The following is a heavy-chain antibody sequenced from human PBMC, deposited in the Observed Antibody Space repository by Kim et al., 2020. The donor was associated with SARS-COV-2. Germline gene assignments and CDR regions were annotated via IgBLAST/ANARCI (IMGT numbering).Heavy chain of an antibody. CDR3: AREAYYDYVWGSYRWEPFDY. V-gene: IGHV4-4*07. J-gene: IGHJ4*02. CDR2: IYTSGST. CDR1: GGSISSYY. Sequence: SETLSLTCTVSGGSISSYYWSWIRQPAGKGLEWIGRIYTSGSTNYNPSLKSRVTMSVDTSKNQFSLKLNSVTAADTAVYYCAREAYYDYVWGSYRWEPFDYWGQGTLVTVSS. D-gene: IGHD3-16*02.